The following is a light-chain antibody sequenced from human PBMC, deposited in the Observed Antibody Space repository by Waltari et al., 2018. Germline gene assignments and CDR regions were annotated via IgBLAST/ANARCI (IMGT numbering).Light chain of an antibody. CDR2: QDT. J-gene: IGLJ2*01. CDR1: KLGDKY. V-gene: IGLV3-1*01. Sequence: SYELTQPPSVSVSPGQTTSIACSGGKLGDKYASWYQQKPGQSPILVIYQDTTPPSGIPERFSGSNSGNTATLTISGAQAMDEADYYCQAWDSSTAVFGGGTKLTVL. CDR3: QAWDSSTAV.